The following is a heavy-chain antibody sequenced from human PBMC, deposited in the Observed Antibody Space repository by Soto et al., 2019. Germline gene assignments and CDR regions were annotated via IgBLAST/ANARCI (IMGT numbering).Heavy chain of an antibody. CDR1: GFTFSSYA. Sequence: QVQLVESGGGVVQPGRSLRLSCAASGFTFSSYAMHWVRQAPGKGLEWVAVISYDGSNKYYADSVKGRFTISRDNSKNTLYLQMNSLRAEDMAVYYCARDGDTMIVVVIYQFDYWGQGTLVTVSS. CDR3: ARDGDTMIVVVIYQFDY. CDR2: ISYDGSNK. J-gene: IGHJ4*02. V-gene: IGHV3-30-3*01. D-gene: IGHD3-22*01.